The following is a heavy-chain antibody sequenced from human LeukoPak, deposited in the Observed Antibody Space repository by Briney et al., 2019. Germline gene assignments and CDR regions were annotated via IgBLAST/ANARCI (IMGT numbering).Heavy chain of an antibody. CDR3: ARGIDY. V-gene: IGHV3-66*01. Sequence: GGSLRLSCAASEFSVGSNYMTWVRQAPGKGLEWVSLIYSGGSTYYADSVKGRFTISRDNSKNTLYLQMNSLRAEDTAVYYCARGIDYWGRGTLVTVSS. CDR1: EFSVGSNY. J-gene: IGHJ4*02. CDR2: IYSGGST.